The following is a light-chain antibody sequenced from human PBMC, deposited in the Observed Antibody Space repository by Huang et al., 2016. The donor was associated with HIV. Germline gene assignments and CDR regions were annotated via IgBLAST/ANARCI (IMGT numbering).Light chain of an antibody. Sequence: EIVMTQSPVTLSVSPGERATLSCRASQSVSTNLAWYQQKPGQAPRLLMYGASRRATGSPTRFSGSGSGTEFTLTISSLQSEDFAVYYCQQYNKWPPFTFGPGTKVDI. CDR3: QQYNKWPPFT. V-gene: IGKV3-15*01. CDR1: QSVSTN. J-gene: IGKJ3*01. CDR2: GAS.